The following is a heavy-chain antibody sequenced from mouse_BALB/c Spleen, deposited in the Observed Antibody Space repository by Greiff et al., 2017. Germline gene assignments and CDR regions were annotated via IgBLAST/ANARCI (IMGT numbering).Heavy chain of an antibody. Sequence: EVKLMESGGGLVQPGGSLKLSCAASGFTFSSYGMSWVRQTPDKRLELVATINSNGGSTYYPDSVKGRFTISRDNAKNTLYLQMSSLKSEDTAMYYCAAAPYYYAMDYWGQGTSVTVSS. CDR2: INSNGGST. J-gene: IGHJ4*01. CDR1: GFTFSSYG. V-gene: IGHV5-6-3*01. CDR3: AAAPYYYAMDY.